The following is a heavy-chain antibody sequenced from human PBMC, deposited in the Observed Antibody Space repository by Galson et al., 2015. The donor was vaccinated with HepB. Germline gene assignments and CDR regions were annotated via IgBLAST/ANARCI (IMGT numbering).Heavy chain of an antibody. CDR1: GDSVSSHIAT. CDR3: ARDPATGYFPFFDS. V-gene: IGHV6-1*01. D-gene: IGHD2/OR15-2a*01. Sequence: CAISGDSVSSHIATWNRIRQSPSRGLEWLGRTYYRSKWYSDYAVSVRGRMTINLDTSKNQFSLQLNSVTPEDTAVYFCARDPATGYFPFFDSWGQGTLVTVSS. CDR2: TYYRSKWYS. J-gene: IGHJ4*02.